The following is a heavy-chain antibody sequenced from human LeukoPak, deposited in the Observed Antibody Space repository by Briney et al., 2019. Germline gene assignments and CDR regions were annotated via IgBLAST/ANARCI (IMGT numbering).Heavy chain of an antibody. D-gene: IGHD6-19*01. V-gene: IGHV3-64D*06. J-gene: IGHJ4*02. CDR1: GFTFSTYA. Sequence: GGSLRLSCSASGFTFSTYAMHWVRQAPGKGLEYASAISSNGGSTYFADSVKARFSISRDNSKNTLDLQMSSLRAEDTAVYYCVKVSSSGWHEGDYFDYWGQGTLVTVSS. CDR3: VKVSSSGWHEGDYFDY. CDR2: ISSNGGST.